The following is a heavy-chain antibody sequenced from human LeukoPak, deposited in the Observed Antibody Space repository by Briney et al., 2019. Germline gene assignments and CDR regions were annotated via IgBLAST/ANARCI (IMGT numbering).Heavy chain of an antibody. CDR3: AGGPQFSGSHGF. D-gene: IGHD1-26*01. CDR1: GFTFSNFE. V-gene: IGHV3-48*03. Sequence: GGSLRLSREVSGFTFSNFEMAWVRQGPGMGLEWLAYINDGGNIIRYADTVRGRFTISRDSVKKSGFLQMNSLRVDDTAIYYCAGGPQFSGSHGFWGQGTLVTVSS. J-gene: IGHJ4*02. CDR2: INDGGNII.